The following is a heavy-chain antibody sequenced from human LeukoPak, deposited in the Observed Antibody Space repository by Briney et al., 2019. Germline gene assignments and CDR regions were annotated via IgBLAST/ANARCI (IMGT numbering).Heavy chain of an antibody. V-gene: IGHV3-74*01. Sequence: PGGSLRLSCATSGFAFRNYWMSWLRQAPGKGLVWVSRIKNDGTSATYAESVKGRFTISRDNARNTLHLRMNSLRVDDTAVYYCAKSDWFDPWGRGVLVTVSS. CDR1: GFAFRNYW. J-gene: IGHJ5*02. CDR2: IKNDGTSA. CDR3: AKSDWFDP.